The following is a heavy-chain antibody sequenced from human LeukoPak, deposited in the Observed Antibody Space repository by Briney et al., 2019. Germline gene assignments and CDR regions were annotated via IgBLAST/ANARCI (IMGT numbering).Heavy chain of an antibody. Sequence: GGSLRLSCAASGFTFSSYGMNWVRQAPGKGLERVSSISSSSSYIYYADSVKGRFTISRDNAKNSLYLQMNSLRAEDTAVYYCARGDFWSGYRYYYYYYYMDVWGKGTTVTVSS. CDR1: GFTFSSYG. V-gene: IGHV3-21*01. CDR2: ISSSSSYI. J-gene: IGHJ6*03. CDR3: ARGDFWSGYRYYYYYYYMDV. D-gene: IGHD3-3*01.